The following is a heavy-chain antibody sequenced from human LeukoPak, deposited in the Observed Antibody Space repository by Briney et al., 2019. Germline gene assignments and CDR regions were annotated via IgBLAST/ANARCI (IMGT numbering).Heavy chain of an antibody. CDR2: ISYDGSNK. Sequence: GGSLRLSCAASGLTFSSYGMHWVRQAPGKGLEWVAVISYDGSNKYYADSVKGRFTISRDNSKNTLYLQMNSLRAEDTAVYYCAKDQQEYSSSSGLFDYWGQGTLVTVSS. V-gene: IGHV3-30*18. CDR3: AKDQQEYSSSSGLFDY. CDR1: GLTFSSYG. J-gene: IGHJ4*02. D-gene: IGHD6-6*01.